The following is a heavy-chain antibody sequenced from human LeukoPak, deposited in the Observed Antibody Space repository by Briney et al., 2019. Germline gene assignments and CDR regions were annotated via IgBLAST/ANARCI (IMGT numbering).Heavy chain of an antibody. Sequence: PGKSLRLSCAASGFTFTDYGLHWVRQAPGKGLEWVAVIWYDASKTFYADSVKGRFTISRDDAMNTLYLQMDNLSADDTAVYYCARESGGDYYMDVWGKGTTVIVSS. CDR3: ARESGGDYYMDV. CDR2: IWYDASKT. J-gene: IGHJ6*03. V-gene: IGHV3-33*01. D-gene: IGHD3-10*01. CDR1: GFTFTDYG.